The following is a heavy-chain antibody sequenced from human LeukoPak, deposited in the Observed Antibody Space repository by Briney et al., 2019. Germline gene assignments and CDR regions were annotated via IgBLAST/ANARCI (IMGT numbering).Heavy chain of an antibody. CDR2: LYSDGNT. Sequence: GGSLRLSCAASGLTVITIEMTWVRQAPGKGLEWVSVLYSDGNTKYADSVQGRFTISRDNSKNTLYLEMNSLSPDDTAGYNWTRCVKPLVANTLAYWGQGTLVTVSS. D-gene: IGHD3-16*01. CDR1: GLTVITIE. CDR3: TRCVKPLVANTLAY. J-gene: IGHJ4*02. V-gene: IGHV3-53*01.